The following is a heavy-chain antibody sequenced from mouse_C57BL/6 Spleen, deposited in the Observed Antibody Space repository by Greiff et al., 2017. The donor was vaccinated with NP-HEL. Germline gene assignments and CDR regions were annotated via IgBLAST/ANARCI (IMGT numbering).Heavy chain of an antibody. CDR3: TKATVVADWYFDV. CDR1: GFNIKDDY. V-gene: IGHV1-5*01. Sequence: VQLQQSGAELVRPGASVKLSCTASGFNIKDDYMHWVKQRPGQGLEWIGAIYPGNSDTSYNQKFKGKAKLTAVTAACTAYMELSSLTNEDSAVYYYTKATVVADWYFDVWGTGTTVTVSS. CDR2: IYPGNSDT. J-gene: IGHJ1*03. D-gene: IGHD1-1*01.